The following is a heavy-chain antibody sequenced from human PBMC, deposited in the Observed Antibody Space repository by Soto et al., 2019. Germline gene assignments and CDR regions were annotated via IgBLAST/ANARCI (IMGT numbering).Heavy chain of an antibody. CDR1: GYSFTSYW. CDR3: ARWGDCSGGSCYGFDP. D-gene: IGHD2-15*01. V-gene: IGHV5-10-1*01. CDR2: IDPSDSYT. Sequence: EVQLVQSGAEVKKPGESLRISCKGSGYSFTSYWISWVRQMPGKGLEWMGRIDPSDSYTNYSPTFQGHVTISADKSISPAYLQWSSLKASDTAMYCARWGDCSGGSCYGFDPWGQGTLVTVSS. J-gene: IGHJ5*02.